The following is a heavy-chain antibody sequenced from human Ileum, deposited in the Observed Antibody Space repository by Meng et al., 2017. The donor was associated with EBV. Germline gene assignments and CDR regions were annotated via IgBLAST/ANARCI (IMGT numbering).Heavy chain of an antibody. Sequence: TPSQQLTLTFTLSGGSVTSCRYYWRWIRQPTGQGREWTGYIFSPGSSNYNPSLKSRVTISVAKTKNQFSLKLRSATAADAAVYYCARGYCSSTSCYAALYYFDYWGQGTLVTVSS. CDR1: GGSVTSCRYY. CDR2: IFSPGSS. V-gene: IGHV4-61*01. CDR3: ARGYCSSTSCYAALYYFDY. J-gene: IGHJ4*02. D-gene: IGHD2-2*01.